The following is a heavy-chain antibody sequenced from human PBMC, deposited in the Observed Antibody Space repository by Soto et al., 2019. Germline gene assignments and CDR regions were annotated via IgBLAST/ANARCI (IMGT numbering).Heavy chain of an antibody. J-gene: IGHJ3*02. CDR2: INSDGSST. CDR3: AREFGGSYADAFDI. V-gene: IGHV3-74*01. Sequence: PGGSLRLSCAASGFTFSSYWMHWVRQAPGKGLVWVSRINSDGSSTSYADSVKGRFTISRDNAKNTLYLQMNSLRAEDTAVYYCAREFGGSYADAFDIWGQGTMVTVSS. D-gene: IGHD1-26*01. CDR1: GFTFSSYW.